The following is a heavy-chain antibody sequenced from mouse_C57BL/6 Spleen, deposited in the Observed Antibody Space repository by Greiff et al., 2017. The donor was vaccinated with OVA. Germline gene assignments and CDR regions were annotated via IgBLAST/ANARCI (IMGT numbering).Heavy chain of an antibody. D-gene: IGHD2-4*01. J-gene: IGHJ2*01. CDR3: ARRRYDYGFDY. V-gene: IGHV5-17*01. CDR1: GFTFSDYG. CDR2: ISSGSSTI. Sequence: EVKLVESGGGLVKPGGSLKLSCAASGFTFSDYGMHWVRQAPEKGLEWVAYISSGSSTIYYADTVKGRFTIARDNANNTLLLQMSSLRSEDTALYYCARRRYDYGFDYWGQGTTVTVSS.